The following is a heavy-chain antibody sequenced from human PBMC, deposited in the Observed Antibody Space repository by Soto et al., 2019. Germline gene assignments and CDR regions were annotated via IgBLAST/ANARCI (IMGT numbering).Heavy chain of an antibody. J-gene: IGHJ4*02. Sequence: QVQLQESGPGLVKPSETLSLTCTVSGGSISSYYWSWIRQPAGKGLEWIGRIYTSGSTNYNPSLKSRVTMSVDTSKNQFSLKLSSVTAADTAVYYCAREHLVNSDFWSGYFDYLGQGTLVTVSS. CDR2: IYTSGST. CDR1: GGSISSYY. D-gene: IGHD3-3*01. V-gene: IGHV4-4*07. CDR3: AREHLVNSDFWSGYFDY.